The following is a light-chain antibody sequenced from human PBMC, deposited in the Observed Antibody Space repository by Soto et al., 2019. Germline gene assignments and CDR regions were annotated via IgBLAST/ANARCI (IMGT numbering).Light chain of an antibody. Sequence: DIVLTQSPGTLSLSPGQRATLSCRASQTVTTFYLAWYQQKPGQAPRLLIYGASSRATGIPDRFSGSGSGTDFTLTISRLEPEDCAVYYCQQYGSSTGLTFRGGTKVEI. CDR1: QTVTTFY. J-gene: IGKJ4*01. V-gene: IGKV3-20*01. CDR2: GAS. CDR3: QQYGSSTGLT.